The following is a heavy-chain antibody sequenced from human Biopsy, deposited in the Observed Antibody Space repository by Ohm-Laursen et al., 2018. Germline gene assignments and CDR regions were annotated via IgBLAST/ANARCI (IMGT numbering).Heavy chain of an antibody. J-gene: IGHJ6*02. CDR1: GYSVTNDYY. CDR3: ARVAGGYAYYYGMDV. V-gene: IGHV4-38-2*01. CDR2: IYYDGIT. Sequence: GTLSLTCAVSGYSVTNDYYWGWIRQPPGKGLEWIGDIYYDGITYYNPSLKSRVAMSVDTSKNQFSLRLTSVTAADTAVYYCARVAGGYAYYYGMDVWGQGTTVIVSS. D-gene: IGHD5-12*01.